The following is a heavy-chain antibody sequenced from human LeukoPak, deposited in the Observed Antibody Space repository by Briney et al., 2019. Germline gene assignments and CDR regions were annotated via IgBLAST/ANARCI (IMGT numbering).Heavy chain of an antibody. CDR1: GYTFTSYD. D-gene: IGHD1-1*01. V-gene: IGHV1-8*01. CDR2: MNPNSGNT. J-gene: IGHJ6*03. CDR3: ARGRYNWNDDDYYYYMDV. Sequence: ASVKGSCKASGYTFTSYDINWVRQATGQGLEWMGWMNPNSGNTGYAQKFQGRVTMTRNTSISTAYMELSSLRSEDTAVYYCARGRYNWNDDDYYYYMDVWGKGTTVTVSS.